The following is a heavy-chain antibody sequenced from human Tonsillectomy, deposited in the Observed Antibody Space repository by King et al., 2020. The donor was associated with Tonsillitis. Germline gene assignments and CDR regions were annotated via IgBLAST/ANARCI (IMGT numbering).Heavy chain of an antibody. CDR3: AGGDDILTGGSLFDP. D-gene: IGHD3-9*01. J-gene: IGHJ5*02. CDR1: GGSITSGRYY. Sequence: QLQESGPGLVKPSQTLSLTCSVSGGSITSGRYYWSWLRQPAGKGLECIGRIYTRGSTTYNPSLESRVTMSVDTSKNQFSLKLTSVTAADTAGYYCAGGDDILTGGSLFDPWGPGTLVTVSS. CDR2: IYTRGST. V-gene: IGHV4-61*02.